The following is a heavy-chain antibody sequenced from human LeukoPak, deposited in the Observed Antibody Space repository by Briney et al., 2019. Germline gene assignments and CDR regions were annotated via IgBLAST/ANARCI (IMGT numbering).Heavy chain of an antibody. Sequence: PSWTLSLTCAVSGGSISSSNWWSWVRQPPGKGLEWSGEIYHSGSTNYNPSLRSRVTISVDKSKNQFSLKLSSVTAADTAVYYCARGLSSVPAAIVDSREQEEDLHDYWGQGTLVTVSS. CDR3: ARGLSSVPAAIVDSREQEEDLHDY. V-gene: IGHV4-4*02. J-gene: IGHJ4*02. CDR1: GGSISSSNW. D-gene: IGHD2-2*01. CDR2: IYHSGST.